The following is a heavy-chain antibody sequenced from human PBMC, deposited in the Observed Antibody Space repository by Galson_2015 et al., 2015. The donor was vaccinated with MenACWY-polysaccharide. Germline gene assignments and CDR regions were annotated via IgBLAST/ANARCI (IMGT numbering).Heavy chain of an antibody. V-gene: IGHV4-31*03. CDR2: ISCDGGT. D-gene: IGHD3-16*01. J-gene: IGHJ5*02. CDR3: ARGGRAVSNRNWFDL. CDR1: GDSITSGGYF. Sequence: TLSLTCTVSGDSITSGGYFWSWIRQHPGKGLEWIASISCDGGTYYNPSLKSRVTISVDTPKNQFSLKLSSVTAADTAVYYCARGGRAVSNRNWFDLWGQGTLVTVSS.